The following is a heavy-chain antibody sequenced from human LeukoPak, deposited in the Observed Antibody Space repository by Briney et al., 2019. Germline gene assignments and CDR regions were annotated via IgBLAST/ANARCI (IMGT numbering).Heavy chain of an antibody. D-gene: IGHD6-13*01. CDR2: INHSGST. Sequence: SETLSLTCAVYGGSFSGYYWSWIRQPPGKGLEWIGEINHSGSTNYNPSLKSRITISLDTSKHQFSLKLSSVTAADTAVYYCARGAPYTGIAADYWGQGTLVTVSS. CDR1: GGSFSGYY. V-gene: IGHV4-34*01. CDR3: ARGAPYTGIAADY. J-gene: IGHJ4*02.